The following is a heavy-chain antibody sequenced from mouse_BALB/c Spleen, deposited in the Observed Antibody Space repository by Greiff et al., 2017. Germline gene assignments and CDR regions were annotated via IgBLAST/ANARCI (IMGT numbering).Heavy chain of an antibody. CDR2: IRNKANGYTT. Sequence: DVKLVESGGGLVQPGGSLRLSCATSGFTFTDYYMSWVRQPPGKALEWLGFIRNKANGYTTEYSASVKGRFTISRDNSQSILYLQMNTLRAEDSATYYCARDWGGNYFDYWGQGTTLTVSS. V-gene: IGHV7-3*02. CDR1: GFTFTDYY. CDR3: ARDWGGNYFDY. D-gene: IGHD1-1*02. J-gene: IGHJ2*01.